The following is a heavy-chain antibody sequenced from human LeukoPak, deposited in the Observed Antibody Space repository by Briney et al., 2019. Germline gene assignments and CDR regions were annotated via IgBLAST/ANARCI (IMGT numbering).Heavy chain of an antibody. CDR1: GDSIGRYY. J-gene: IGHJ4*02. V-gene: IGHV4-4*07. CDR2: IYTSGST. CDR3: ARDSDSYGPDFDY. Sequence: SETLSLTCTVSGDSIGRYYWSWIRQPAGKGLEWIGRIYTSGSTNYNPSLKSRVSMSVDTSKNQFSLKLSSVTAEDTAIYYCARDSDSYGPDFDYWGQGTLVTVSS. D-gene: IGHD5-18*01.